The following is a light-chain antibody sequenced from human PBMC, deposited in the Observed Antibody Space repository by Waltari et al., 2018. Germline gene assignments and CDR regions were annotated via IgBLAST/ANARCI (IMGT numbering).Light chain of an antibody. V-gene: IGKV3-20*01. CDR2: GAS. CDR1: QSVSSSY. CDR3: QQYGSSPNS. Sequence: EIVLTQSPGTLSLSPGERATHSCRASQSVSSSYLAWYQQKPGQAPRLLIYGASSRATGIPDRFSGSGSGTDFTLTISRLEPEDFAVYYCQQYGSSPNSFGQGTKLEIK. J-gene: IGKJ2*03.